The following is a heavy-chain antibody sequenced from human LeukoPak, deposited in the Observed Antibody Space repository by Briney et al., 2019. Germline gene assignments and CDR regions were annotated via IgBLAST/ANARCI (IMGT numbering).Heavy chain of an antibody. V-gene: IGHV4-59*01. J-gene: IGHJ5*02. Sequence: SETLSLTCTVSGGSISSYYWSWIRQPPGKGLEWIGYIYYSGSTNYNPSLKSRVTISVDTSKNQFSLKLSSVTAADTAVYYCARDTAHGLRFLEWFKKGRNWFDPWGQGTLVTVSS. D-gene: IGHD3-3*01. CDR1: GGSISSYY. CDR3: ARDTAHGLRFLEWFKKGRNWFDP. CDR2: IYYSGST.